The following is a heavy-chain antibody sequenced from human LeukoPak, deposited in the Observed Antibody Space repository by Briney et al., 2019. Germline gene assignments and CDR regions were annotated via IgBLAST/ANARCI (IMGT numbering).Heavy chain of an antibody. Sequence: PSETLSLTCTVSGGSISSYYWSWIRQPPGKGLEWIGYIYYSGSTNYNPSLKSRVTISVDTSKNQFSLKLSSVTAADTAVYYCARESPYYGSGSRDNWFDPWGQGTLVTVSS. J-gene: IGHJ5*02. D-gene: IGHD3-10*01. CDR2: IYYSGST. CDR3: ARESPYYGSGSRDNWFDP. CDR1: GGSISSYY. V-gene: IGHV4-59*01.